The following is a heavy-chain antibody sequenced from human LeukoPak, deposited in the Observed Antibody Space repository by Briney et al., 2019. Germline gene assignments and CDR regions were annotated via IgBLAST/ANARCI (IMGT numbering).Heavy chain of an antibody. Sequence: SETLSLTCAVYGGSFSGYYWSWIRQPPGKGLEWIGEINHSGSTNYNPSLKSRVTISVDTSKNQFSLKLSSVTAADTAVYYCASSLPITIFGVVRFDYWGQGTLVTVSS. CDR2: INHSGST. CDR1: GGSFSGYY. D-gene: IGHD3-3*01. J-gene: IGHJ4*02. CDR3: ASSLPITIFGVVRFDY. V-gene: IGHV4-34*01.